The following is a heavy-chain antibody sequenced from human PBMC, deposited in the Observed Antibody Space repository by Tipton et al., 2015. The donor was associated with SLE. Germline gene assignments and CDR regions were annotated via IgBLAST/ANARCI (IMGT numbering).Heavy chain of an antibody. D-gene: IGHD2-21*01. CDR2: IGSSGSII. CDR3: AKNAEKHCGGDCSPFDY. Sequence: SLRLSCKASGFVFMHYDMNWVRQAPGKGLEWVSYIGSSGSIIKYADSVKGRFTISRDNAKNTLYLQMNSLRPEDTAVYYCAKNAEKHCGGDCSPFDYWGQGTLVTVSS. J-gene: IGHJ4*02. CDR1: GFVFMHYD. V-gene: IGHV3-48*03.